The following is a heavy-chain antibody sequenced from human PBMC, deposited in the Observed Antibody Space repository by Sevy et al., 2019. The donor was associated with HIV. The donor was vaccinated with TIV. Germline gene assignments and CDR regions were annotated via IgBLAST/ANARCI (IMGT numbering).Heavy chain of an antibody. Sequence: ASVKVSCKASGYTFTNYPISWVRQAPGQGLEWMGWIRNHNGETKYAQKFQGKVTMTTDTSTSTAYMELRSLRSDDTAVYYCARDSDGSGYYYLDDFDYWGQGTLVTVSS. D-gene: IGHD3-22*01. J-gene: IGHJ4*02. V-gene: IGHV1-18*01. CDR3: ARDSDGSGYYYLDDFDY. CDR2: IRNHNGET. CDR1: GYTFTNYP.